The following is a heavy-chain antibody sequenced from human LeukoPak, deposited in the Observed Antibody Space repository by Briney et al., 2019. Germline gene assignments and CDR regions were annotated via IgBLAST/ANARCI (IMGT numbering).Heavy chain of an antibody. CDR2: IHYSGNT. J-gene: IGHJ6*02. Sequence: SQTLSLTCTVSGGSINCGGCYWRWIRQHPGMGLEWIGYIHYSGNTFYNPSLKSRLIMSVDTSRNQFSLKLTSATAADTAVYYCARLGSGKYDILTGHYYYGLDDWGQGTTVTVSS. D-gene: IGHD3-9*01. CDR1: GGSINCGGCY. V-gene: IGHV4-31*03. CDR3: ARLGSGKYDILTGHYYYGLDD.